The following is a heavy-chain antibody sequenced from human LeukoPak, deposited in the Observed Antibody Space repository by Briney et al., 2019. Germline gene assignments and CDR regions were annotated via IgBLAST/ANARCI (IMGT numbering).Heavy chain of an antibody. J-gene: IGHJ4*02. CDR3: AREGGPYRPLDY. CDR1: GGSISSYY. CDR2: IYYSGST. V-gene: IGHV4-59*12. Sequence: SETLSLTCTVSGGSISSYYWSWIRQPPGKGLEWIGYIYYSGSTNYNPSLKSLVTISVDTSKNQFSLKLSSVTAADTAVYYCAREGGPYRPLDYSGQGTLVTVSS.